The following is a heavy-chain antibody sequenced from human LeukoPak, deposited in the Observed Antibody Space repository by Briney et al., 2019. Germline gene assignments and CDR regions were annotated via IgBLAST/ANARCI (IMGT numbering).Heavy chain of an antibody. V-gene: IGHV3-7*03. CDR1: GFTFSSHW. D-gene: IGHD4-23*01. J-gene: IGHJ4*02. Sequence: PGGFLRLSCGASGFTFSSHWMSWVRQVPGKGLEWVANIKQDGSEKYYVDSVEGRFTISRDNAKNSLYLQMNSLRAEDTAVYFCARDQTTVGLDFWGQGTLVSVSS. CDR3: ARDQTTVGLDF. CDR2: IKQDGSEK.